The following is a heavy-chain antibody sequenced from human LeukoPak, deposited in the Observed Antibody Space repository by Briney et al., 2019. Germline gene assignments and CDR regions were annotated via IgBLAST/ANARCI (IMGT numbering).Heavy chain of an antibody. V-gene: IGHV1-2*02. CDR1: GYTFTGYY. D-gene: IGHD3-9*01. Sequence: GASVKVSCKASGYTFTGYYMHWVRQAPGQGLEWMGWINPNSGGTNYAQKFQGRVTMTRDTSISTAYMELSRLRSDDTAVYYCARSRPNYDIFTGYYRGLDYWGQGTLVTVSS. J-gene: IGHJ4*02. CDR2: INPNSGGT. CDR3: ARSRPNYDIFTGYYRGLDY.